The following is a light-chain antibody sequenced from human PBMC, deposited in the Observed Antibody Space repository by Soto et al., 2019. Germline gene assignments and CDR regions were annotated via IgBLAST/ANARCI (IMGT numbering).Light chain of an antibody. CDR1: SSNIGSHT. CDR3: AAWDDSLNGVV. J-gene: IGLJ2*01. CDR2: SNT. V-gene: IGLV1-44*01. Sequence: QAVVTQPPSASGTPGQTIAISCSGGSSNIGSHTANWYQQLPGTAPRLLIYSNTQRPSGVPDRFSGSKSGTSASLAITGLQSDSEGDYYCAAWDDSLNGVVFGGGTKVTVL.